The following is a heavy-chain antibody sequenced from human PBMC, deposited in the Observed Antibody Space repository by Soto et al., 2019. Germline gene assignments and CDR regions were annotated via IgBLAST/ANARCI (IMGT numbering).Heavy chain of an antibody. V-gene: IGHV1-8*01. J-gene: IGHJ4*02. CDR3: ARGRGYSDGIDY. Sequence: GGSVKVSCKASGYTFTSLDINWVRQATGQGLEWMGWMNPNSGSTGSAQKFQGRVAMTRDTSINTAYMELSSLRSDDTAVYYCARGRGYSDGIDYWGQGTLVTVSS. CDR2: MNPNSGST. D-gene: IGHD2-15*01. CDR1: GYTFTSLD.